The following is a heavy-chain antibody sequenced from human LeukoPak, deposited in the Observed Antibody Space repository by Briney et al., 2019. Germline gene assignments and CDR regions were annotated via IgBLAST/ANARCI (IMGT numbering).Heavy chain of an antibody. CDR2: INAGNGNT. CDR3: ARVDSSGYYYARFDY. J-gene: IGHJ4*02. V-gene: IGHV1-3*01. D-gene: IGHD3-22*01. Sequence: GASVKVSCKASGYTFTSYAMHWVRQAPGQRLEWMGWINAGNGNTKYSQKFQGRVTITRDTSASTAYMELSSLRSEDTAVYYCARVDSSGYYYARFDYWGQGTLVTVSP. CDR1: GYTFTSYA.